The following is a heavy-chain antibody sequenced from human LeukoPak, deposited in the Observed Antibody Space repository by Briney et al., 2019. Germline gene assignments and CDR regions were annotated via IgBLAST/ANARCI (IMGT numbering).Heavy chain of an antibody. V-gene: IGHV4-59*08. CDR3: ARHAVYAGSGWAFDY. CDR2: IFHTGSGST. D-gene: IGHD6-19*01. CDR1: GGSISPYY. Sequence: KSSETLSLTCTVSGGSISPYYWSWIRQPPGKGLEWIGYIFHTGSGSTSHNPSLKSRVTISVDTSKNQFSLNLNSVTAADTAVYYCARHAVYAGSGWAFDYWGQGTLVTVSS. J-gene: IGHJ4*02.